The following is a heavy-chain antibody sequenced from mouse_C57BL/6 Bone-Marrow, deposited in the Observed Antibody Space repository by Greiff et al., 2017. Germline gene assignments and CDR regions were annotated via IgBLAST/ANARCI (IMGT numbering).Heavy chain of an antibody. V-gene: IGHV1-15*01. CDR1: GYTFTDYE. CDR3: TGAYDYEGGY. CDR2: IDPETGGT. J-gene: IGHJ2*01. D-gene: IGHD2-4*01. Sequence: VKVVESGAELVRPGASVTLSCKASGYTFTDYEMHWVKQTPVHGLEWIGAIDPETGGTAYNQKFKGKAILTADKSSSTAYMELRSLTSEDSAVYYCTGAYDYEGGYWGQGTTLTVSS.